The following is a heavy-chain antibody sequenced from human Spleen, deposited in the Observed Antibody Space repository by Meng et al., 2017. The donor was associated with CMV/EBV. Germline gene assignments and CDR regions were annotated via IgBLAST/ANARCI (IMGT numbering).Heavy chain of an antibody. V-gene: IGHV3-30*02. CDR3: VGHQGGPREGVRLV. CDR1: GFTFSSYD. D-gene: IGHD3-10*01. CDR2: MWLDGTER. J-gene: IGHJ4*02. Sequence: GGSLRLSCAASGFTFSSYDMYWVRQAPGKGLEWVAFMWLDGTERYNENIVRGRFVGSRDKSKNTVFLQLSSLRAGDTAVYYCVGHQGGPREGVRLVWGQGTLVTVSS.